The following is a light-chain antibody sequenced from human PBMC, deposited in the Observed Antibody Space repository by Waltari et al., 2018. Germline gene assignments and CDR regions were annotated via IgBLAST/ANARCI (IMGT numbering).Light chain of an antibody. V-gene: IGKV3-20*01. J-gene: IGKJ2*01. Sequence: EVVLTQSPGTLSLSPGEKATLSCRASQSLTKRYLTWYQQKPGQAPRLLISGASSRAAGIPDRFSGSGSGTDFSLTINRLEPDDSAVYYCQQYGSSILYTFGQGTKLEIK. CDR2: GAS. CDR1: QSLTKRY. CDR3: QQYGSSILYT.